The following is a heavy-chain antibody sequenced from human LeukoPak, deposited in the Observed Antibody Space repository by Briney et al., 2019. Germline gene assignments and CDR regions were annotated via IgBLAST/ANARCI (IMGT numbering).Heavy chain of an antibody. Sequence: ASVEVSCKASGYTFTTYYMHWVRQAPGQGLEWMGFINPSGGSTSYAQKFQGRVTMTRDTSTSTVYMELSSLRSEDTAVYYCARAGDYYYYYMDVWGKGTTVTVSS. D-gene: IGHD2-21*01. CDR1: GYTFTTYY. CDR2: INPSGGST. CDR3: ARAGDYYYYYMDV. V-gene: IGHV1-46*01. J-gene: IGHJ6*03.